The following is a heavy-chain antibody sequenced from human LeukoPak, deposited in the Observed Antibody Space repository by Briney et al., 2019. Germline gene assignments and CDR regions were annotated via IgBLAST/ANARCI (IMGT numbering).Heavy chain of an antibody. CDR1: GGSVTSYY. CDR2: ISNSETT. V-gene: IGHV4-59*02. J-gene: IGHJ5*02. Sequence: SETLALTCSVSGGSVTSYYWNWVRQTPGKGLEWIGYISNSETTDYGPSFKSRVTMSLDTSKNQFSLKLSSVTAADTGVYYCARGYCSDERCPVFPSWGQGTLVTVSS. CDR3: ARGYCSDERCPVFPS. D-gene: IGHD2-15*01.